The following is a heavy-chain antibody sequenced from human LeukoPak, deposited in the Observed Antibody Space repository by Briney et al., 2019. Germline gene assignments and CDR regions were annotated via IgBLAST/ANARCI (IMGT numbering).Heavy chain of an antibody. CDR3: VKQPAAAAAFDI. D-gene: IGHD6-13*01. CDR2: VHNNGET. J-gene: IGHJ3*02. Sequence: SETLCLTCTASGVSISSYYWSWIRQPPGKGLEWIAYVHNNGETKHNPSLKGRETISVNTPNNQITLRLSPVTAADTAMYNGVKQPAAAAAFDIWGLGTMVTVSS. V-gene: IGHV4-59*08. CDR1: GVSISSYY.